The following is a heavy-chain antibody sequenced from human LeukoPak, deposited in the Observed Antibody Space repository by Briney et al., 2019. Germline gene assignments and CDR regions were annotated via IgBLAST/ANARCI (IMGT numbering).Heavy chain of an antibody. CDR1: GFTFSSYA. CDR3: AKDSDELIAAAYNWFDP. V-gene: IGHV3-23*01. J-gene: IGHJ5*02. Sequence: GGSLRLSCAASGFTFSSYAMSWVRQAPGKGVEWVSAISGSGGSTYYADSVKGRFTISRDNSKNTLYLQMNSLRAEDTAVYYCAKDSDELIAAAYNWFDPWGQGTLVTVSS. CDR2: ISGSGGST. D-gene: IGHD6-13*01.